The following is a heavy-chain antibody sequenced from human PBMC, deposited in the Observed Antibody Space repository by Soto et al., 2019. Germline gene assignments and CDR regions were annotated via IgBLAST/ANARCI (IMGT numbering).Heavy chain of an antibody. D-gene: IGHD6-19*01. CDR1: GDSIISDGDY. V-gene: IGHV4-31*03. CDR3: ARDVDSTGWYGA. J-gene: IGHJ4*02. CDR2: IYYSGLT. Sequence: SETLSLTCTVSGDSIISDGDYWSWIRQHPGKGLEWIGYIYYSGLTHYDPSLKSRVTISVDMSKNQFSLKVKSVTAADTAVYYCARDVDSTGWYGAWGQGTLVTASS.